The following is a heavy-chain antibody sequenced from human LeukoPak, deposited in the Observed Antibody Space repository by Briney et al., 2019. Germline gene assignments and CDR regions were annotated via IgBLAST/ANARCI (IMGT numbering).Heavy chain of an antibody. CDR2: IKLDGSEE. CDR1: GFSLSNYW. J-gene: IGHJ5*02. CDR3: ARDCCTGGRNTFDP. D-gene: IGHD2-8*02. Sequence: GGSLRLSCAASGFSLSNYWMSWVRQAPGKGLEWVAKIKLDGSEEYYVDSVKGRFTISRDNAKNSVYLQMNSLRAEDTAVYYCARDCCTGGRNTFDPWGQGTLVTVSS. V-gene: IGHV3-7*01.